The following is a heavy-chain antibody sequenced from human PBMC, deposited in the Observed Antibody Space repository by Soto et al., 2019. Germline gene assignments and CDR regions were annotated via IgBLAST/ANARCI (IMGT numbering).Heavy chain of an antibody. CDR3: AKELVVVVAAAEGLKTSY. Sequence: PGGSLRLSCAASGFTVSRNYMSWVRQAPGEGLEWVSVIYSGGSTYYADSVKGRFTISRDNSKNTLYLQMNSLRAEDTAVYYCAKELVVVVAAAEGLKTSYWGQGTLVTVSS. J-gene: IGHJ4*02. D-gene: IGHD2-15*01. CDR1: GFTVSRNY. V-gene: IGHV3-53*01. CDR2: IYSGGST.